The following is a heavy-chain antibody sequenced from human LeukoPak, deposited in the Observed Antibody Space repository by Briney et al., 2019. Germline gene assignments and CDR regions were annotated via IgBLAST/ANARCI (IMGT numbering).Heavy chain of an antibody. J-gene: IGHJ5*02. D-gene: IGHD3-10*01. Sequence: KPSQTLSLTCTVSGGSISSGSYYWSWIRQPAGKGLEWIGRIYTSGSTNYNPSLKSRVTISVDTSKNQFSLKLSSVTAADTAVYYCAREKILWFGELLYGWFDPWGQGTLVTVSS. CDR2: IYTSGST. V-gene: IGHV4-61*02. CDR1: GGSISSGSYY. CDR3: AREKILWFGELLYGWFDP.